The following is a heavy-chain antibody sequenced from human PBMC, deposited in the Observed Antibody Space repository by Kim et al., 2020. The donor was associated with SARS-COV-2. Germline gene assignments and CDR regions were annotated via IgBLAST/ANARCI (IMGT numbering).Heavy chain of an antibody. V-gene: IGHV3-23*01. CDR2: VSGSSRTS. D-gene: IGHD2-2*01. CDR1: GFTFSVFA. Sequence: GGSLRLSCVASGFTFSVFAMGWVRQAPGKGLEWVSSVSGSSRTSLYADSVKGRFTISRANAKNTVYLQMNTLRVEDTATYYCAKFEGPAAREQYSLDYWGQGTLVTVSS. CDR3: AKFEGPAAREQYSLDY. J-gene: IGHJ4*02.